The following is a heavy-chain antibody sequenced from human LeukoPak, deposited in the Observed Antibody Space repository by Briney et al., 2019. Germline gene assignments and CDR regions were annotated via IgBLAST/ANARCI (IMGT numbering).Heavy chain of an antibody. CDR2: ISGGGITT. Sequence: GGTLRLSCAASGFTFSNYAMRWVRQAQGKGLEGESDISGGGITTFYADAVKGRLTTSGDNAKTSLYLQMNSLRAEDTAVYYCARDCSKDVLRYFEWGYYFDYWGQGTLVTVSS. CDR1: GFTFSNYA. V-gene: IGHV3-23*01. D-gene: IGHD3-9*01. J-gene: IGHJ4*02. CDR3: ARDCSKDVLRYFEWGYYFDY.